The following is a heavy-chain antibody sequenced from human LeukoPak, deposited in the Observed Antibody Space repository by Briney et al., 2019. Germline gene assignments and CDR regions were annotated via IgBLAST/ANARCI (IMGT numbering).Heavy chain of an antibody. CDR3: ARDKDWASLYYYMDV. CDR1: GYTFTSYA. V-gene: IGHV1-3*01. D-gene: IGHD3-9*01. J-gene: IGHJ6*03. Sequence: ASVKVSCKASGYTFTSYAMHWVRQAPGQRLEWMGWINAGNGNTKYSQKFQGRVTMTRDTSISTAYMELSRLRSDDTAVYYCARDKDWASLYYYMDVWGKGTTVTVSS. CDR2: INAGNGNT.